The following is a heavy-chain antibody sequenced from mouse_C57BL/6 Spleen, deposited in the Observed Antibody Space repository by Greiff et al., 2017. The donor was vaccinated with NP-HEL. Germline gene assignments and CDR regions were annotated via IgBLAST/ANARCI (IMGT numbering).Heavy chain of an antibody. CDR2: ISSGGSYT. D-gene: IGHD2-4*01. CDR3: ARQGDYGYYFDY. CDR1: GFTFSSYG. J-gene: IGHJ2*01. Sequence: EVHLVESGGDLVKPGGSLKLSCAASGFTFSSYGMSWVRQTPDKRLEWVATISSGGSYTYYPDSVKGRFTISRDNAKNTLYLQMSSLKSEDTAMYYCARQGDYGYYFDYWGQGTTLTVSS. V-gene: IGHV5-6*01.